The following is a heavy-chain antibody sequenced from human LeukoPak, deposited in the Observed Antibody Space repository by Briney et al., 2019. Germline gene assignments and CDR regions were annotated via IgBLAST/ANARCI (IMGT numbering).Heavy chain of an antibody. D-gene: IGHD3-22*01. Sequence: SETLSLTCTVSGGSISSYYWSWIRQPPGKGLEWIGYIYYSGSTNYNPSLKSRVTISVDTSKNQFSLKLSSVTAADTAVYYCASTTAYYYDSSGYCSDYWGQGTLVTVSS. CDR3: ASTTAYYYDSSGYCSDY. J-gene: IGHJ4*02. CDR1: GGSISSYY. V-gene: IGHV4-59*01. CDR2: IYYSGST.